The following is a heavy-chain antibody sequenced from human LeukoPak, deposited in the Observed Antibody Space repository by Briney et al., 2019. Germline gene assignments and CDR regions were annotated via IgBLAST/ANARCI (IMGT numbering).Heavy chain of an antibody. CDR2: ISWNSGSI. CDR3: ARDSPYGDYGWD. J-gene: IGHJ4*02. D-gene: IGHD4-17*01. CDR1: GFTFDDYA. V-gene: IGHV3-9*01. Sequence: GGSLRLSCAASGFTFDDYAMHWVRQAPGKGLEWVSGISWNSGSIGYADSVKGRFTISRDNSKNTLYLQMNSLRAEDTAVYYCARDSPYGDYGWDWGQGTLVTVSS.